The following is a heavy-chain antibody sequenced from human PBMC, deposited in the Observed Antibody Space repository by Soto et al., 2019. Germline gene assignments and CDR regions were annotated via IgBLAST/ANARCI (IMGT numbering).Heavy chain of an antibody. J-gene: IGHJ6*02. Sequence: ASVKVSCEASGYTFTSYYMHWVRQAPGQGLEWMGIINPSGGSTSYAQKFQGRVTMTTDTSTSTAYMELRSLRSDDTAVYYCARDQTRRVRGVIITYYGMDVWGQGTTVTAP. CDR1: GYTFTSYY. V-gene: IGHV1-46*01. CDR3: ARDQTRRVRGVIITYYGMDV. D-gene: IGHD3-10*01. CDR2: INPSGGST.